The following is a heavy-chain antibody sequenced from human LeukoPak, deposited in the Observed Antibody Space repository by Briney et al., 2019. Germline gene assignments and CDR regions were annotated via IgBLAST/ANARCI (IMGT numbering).Heavy chain of an antibody. D-gene: IGHD3-22*01. CDR3: ARAGAYFTMIVEPYYMDV. CDR1: GYTFTGYY. J-gene: IGHJ6*03. V-gene: IGHV1-8*02. Sequence: GASVKVSCKASGYTFTGYYMHWVRQAPGQGLEWMGWINPSSGNTGYAQKFQGRVTMTRNTSISTAYMELSSLRSEDTAVYYCARAGAYFTMIVEPYYMDVWGKGTTVTVSS. CDR2: INPSSGNT.